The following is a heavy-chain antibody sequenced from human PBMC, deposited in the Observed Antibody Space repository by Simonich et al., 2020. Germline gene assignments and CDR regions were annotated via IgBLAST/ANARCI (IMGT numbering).Heavy chain of an antibody. J-gene: IGHJ4*02. CDR3: ARASRGTWWYYYFDY. V-gene: IGHV1-18*01. D-gene: IGHD2-15*01. CDR1: GYTFTSYG. CDR2: RSSYKGNT. Sequence: QVQLVQSGAEVKKPGASVKVSCKASGYTFTSYGISWVRQAPGQGLEWMGWRSSYKGNTNMAQKLQGRVTMTPDTSTSTAYMELRSLRSDDTAVYYCARASRGTWWYYYFDYWGQGTLVTVSS.